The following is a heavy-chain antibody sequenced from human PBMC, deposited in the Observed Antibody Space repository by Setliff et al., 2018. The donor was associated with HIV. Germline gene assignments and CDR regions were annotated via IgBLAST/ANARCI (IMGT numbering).Heavy chain of an antibody. CDR3: AYAGRQLRGPYFDF. D-gene: IGHD1-1*01. Sequence: SGPTLVNPTQTLTLTCTFSGLSLSTSGVGVGWIRQSPGKALEWLAFIYWNNNKHYSTSLKSRLTVTKDTSKNRVVFTMTNMDPVDTATYYCAYAGRQLRGPYFDFWGQGTPVTVSS. V-gene: IGHV2-5*01. CDR1: GLSLSTSGVG. CDR2: IYWNNNK. J-gene: IGHJ4*02.